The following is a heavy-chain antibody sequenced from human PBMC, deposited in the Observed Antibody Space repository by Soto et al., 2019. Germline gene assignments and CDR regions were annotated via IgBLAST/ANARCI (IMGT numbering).Heavy chain of an antibody. CDR3: ARHDTTGGWFDELDL. J-gene: IGHJ5*02. D-gene: IGHD1-1*01. Sequence: GESLKISCKASAFRLTSHWISWVRQMPGKGLGWMGRIDPMDSQTRYNPSFVGHVVMSVDKSINISYLQWSALEASDTALYFCARHDTTGGWFDELDLWGQGTLVTVSS. V-gene: IGHV5-10-1*01. CDR1: AFRLTSHW. CDR2: IDPMDSQT.